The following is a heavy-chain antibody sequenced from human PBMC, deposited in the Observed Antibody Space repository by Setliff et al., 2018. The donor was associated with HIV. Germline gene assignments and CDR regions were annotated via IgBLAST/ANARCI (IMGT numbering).Heavy chain of an antibody. D-gene: IGHD2-8*01. CDR3: VGLRYYADGAWHGGDY. Sequence: GGSLRLSCVASGLPFSYAWLSWVRQAPGKGLEWVDRIEKKTNGGTRDYAAPVKGRFTISRDDSKNTLYLQMNSLKSEDTAIYYCVGLRYYADGAWHGGDYWGQGSLVTVSS. CDR2: IEKKTNGGTR. V-gene: IGHV3-15*04. CDR1: GLPFSYAW. J-gene: IGHJ4*02.